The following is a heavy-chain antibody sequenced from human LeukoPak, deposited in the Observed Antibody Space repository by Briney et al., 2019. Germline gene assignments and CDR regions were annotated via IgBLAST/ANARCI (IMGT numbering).Heavy chain of an antibody. J-gene: IGHJ4*02. Sequence: ASVKVSCKASGYIFTNYGISWVRQAPGQGLEWMGWIGSYNGETNYAQKFQGRVTITADKITSTAYMELSSLRSEDTAVYYCARDRQAGGTFDFDYWGQGTLVTVSS. CDR1: GYIFTNYG. D-gene: IGHD1-26*01. CDR2: IGSYNGET. CDR3: ARDRQAGGTFDFDY. V-gene: IGHV1-18*01.